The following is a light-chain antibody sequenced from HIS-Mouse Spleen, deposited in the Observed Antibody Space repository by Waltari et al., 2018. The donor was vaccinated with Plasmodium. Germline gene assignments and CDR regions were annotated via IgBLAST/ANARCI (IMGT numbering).Light chain of an antibody. CDR3: QQYNNWSFT. CDR1: QSVSSN. Sequence: EIVMTQSPATLSVSPGERATLSCRASQSVSSNLAWYQQKPGQAPRLLIYGASTRATGIPARFSGSGSGTEFTITISSLQSEDVAVYYCQQYNNWSFTFGPGTKVDIK. V-gene: IGKV3-15*01. CDR2: GAS. J-gene: IGKJ3*01.